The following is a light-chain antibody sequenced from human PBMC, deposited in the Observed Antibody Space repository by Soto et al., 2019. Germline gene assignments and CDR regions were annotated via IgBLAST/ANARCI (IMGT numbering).Light chain of an antibody. CDR2: GAS. J-gene: IGKJ1*01. CDR1: QSVSSSY. Sequence: EIVLTQSPGTLSLSPGERATLSCRASQSVSSSYLTWYQQKPGQAPRLLIYGASSRATGIPDRFSGSGSGTEFDLTISRLEPEDFAVYYCQQYEGTFGQGTKVEIK. CDR3: QQYEGT. V-gene: IGKV3-20*01.